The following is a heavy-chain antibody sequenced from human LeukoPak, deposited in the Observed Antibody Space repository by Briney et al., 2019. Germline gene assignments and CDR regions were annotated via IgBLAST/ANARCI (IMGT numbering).Heavy chain of an antibody. J-gene: IGHJ4*02. V-gene: IGHV4-59*01. CDR1: SGPITSYY. Sequence: PSETLSLTCTVSSGPITSYYWTWIRQPPGKGLEWIGSIYYTGSTNYSPSLKGRVTILVDTSKNQFSLKMNSVTAADTALYYCARVGSGYSTFYFDYWGQGLLVTVSS. D-gene: IGHD3-3*01. CDR2: IYYTGST. CDR3: ARVGSGYSTFYFDY.